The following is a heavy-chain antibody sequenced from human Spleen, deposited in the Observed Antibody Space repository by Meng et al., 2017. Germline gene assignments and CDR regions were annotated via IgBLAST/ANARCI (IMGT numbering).Heavy chain of an antibody. D-gene: IGHD5-24*01. J-gene: IGHJ6*02. CDR1: GYTFTSYG. CDR2: ISAYNGNT. V-gene: IGHV1-18*01. Sequence: ASVKVSCKASGYTFTSYGISWVRQAPGQGLEWMGWISAYNGNTNYAQKLQGRVTMTTDTSTSTAYMELRSLRSDDTAVYYCGRDVPRDCYNYYYYYYGMDVWGQGTTVTVSS. CDR3: GRDVPRDCYNYYYYYYGMDV.